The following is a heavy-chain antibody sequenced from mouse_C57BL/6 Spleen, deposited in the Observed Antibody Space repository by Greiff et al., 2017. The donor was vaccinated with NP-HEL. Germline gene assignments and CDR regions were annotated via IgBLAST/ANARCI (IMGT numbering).Heavy chain of an antibody. Sequence: QVQLQQPGAELVRPGSSVKLSCKASGYTFTSYWMHWVKQRPIQGLEWIGNIDPSDSETHYNQKFKDKATLTVDKSSSTAYMQLSSLTSEDSAVYYCARSPFMITKRYYFGYWGQGTTLTVSS. CDR1: GYTFTSYW. J-gene: IGHJ2*01. V-gene: IGHV1-52*01. D-gene: IGHD2-4*01. CDR2: IDPSDSET. CDR3: ARSPFMITKRYYFGY.